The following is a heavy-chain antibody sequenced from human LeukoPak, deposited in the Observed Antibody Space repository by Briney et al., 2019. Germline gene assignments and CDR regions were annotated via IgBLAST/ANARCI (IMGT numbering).Heavy chain of an antibody. J-gene: IGHJ5*02. CDR3: ARAEYYDSSAPSWFDP. D-gene: IGHD3-22*01. V-gene: IGHV4-30-2*01. CDR1: GGSISSGGYS. CDR2: IYHSGST. Sequence: SETLSLTCAVSGGSISSGGYSWSWIRQPPGKGLEWTGYIYHSGSTYYNPSLKSRVTISVDRSKNQFSLKLSSVTAADTAVYYCARAEYYDSSAPSWFDPWGQGTLVTVSS.